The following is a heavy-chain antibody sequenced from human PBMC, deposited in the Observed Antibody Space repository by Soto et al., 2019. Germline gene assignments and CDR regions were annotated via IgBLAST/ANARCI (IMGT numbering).Heavy chain of an antibody. V-gene: IGHV1-18*01. J-gene: IGHJ3*02. CDR3: AAGPRIAAVWPDDAFDI. D-gene: IGHD6-13*01. CDR2: ISAYNGNT. CDR1: GYTFTSYG. Sequence: GASVKVSGKASGYTFTSYGISWVLQAPGQGLEWMGWISAYNGNTNYAQKLQGRVTMTTDTSTSTAYMELRSLRSDDTAVYYCAAGPRIAAVWPDDAFDIWGQGTMVTVSS.